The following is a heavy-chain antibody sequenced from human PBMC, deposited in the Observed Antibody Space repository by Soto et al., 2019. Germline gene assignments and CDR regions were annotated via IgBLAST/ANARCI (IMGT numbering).Heavy chain of an antibody. Sequence: LRLSCAASGFTFSSYWMHWVRQAPGKGLVWVSRINSDGSSTSYADSVKGRFTISRDNAKNTLYLQMNSLRAEDTAVYYCARDCSSTSCPFQHWGQGTLVTVSS. D-gene: IGHD2-2*01. V-gene: IGHV3-74*01. J-gene: IGHJ1*01. CDR2: INSDGSST. CDR1: GFTFSSYW. CDR3: ARDCSSTSCPFQH.